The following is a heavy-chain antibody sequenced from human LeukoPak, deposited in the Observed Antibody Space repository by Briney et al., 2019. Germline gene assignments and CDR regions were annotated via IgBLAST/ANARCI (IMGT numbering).Heavy chain of an antibody. Sequence: PGGSLRLSCAASGFTVSSNYMSWVRQAPGKGLEWVAVISYDGSNKYYADSVKGRFTISRDNSKNTLYLQMSSLRAEDTAVYYCAKDRGRYYDSSGYYWGYYFDSWGQGILVTVST. CDR3: AKDRGRYYDSSGYYWGYYFDS. D-gene: IGHD3-22*01. CDR1: GFTVSSNY. J-gene: IGHJ4*02. CDR2: ISYDGSNK. V-gene: IGHV3-30*18.